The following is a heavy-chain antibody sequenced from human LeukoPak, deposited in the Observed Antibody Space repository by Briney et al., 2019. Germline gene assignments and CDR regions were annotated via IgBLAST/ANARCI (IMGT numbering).Heavy chain of an antibody. D-gene: IGHD3-10*01. CDR2: IYYSGST. CDR1: GGSISSGDYY. J-gene: IGHJ4*02. Sequence: EPSETLSLTCTVSGGSISSGDYYWRWIRQPPGKGLEWIGYIYYSGSTYYNPSLKSRVTISVDTSKNQFSLKLSSVTAADTAVYYCARALYGSVTLDYWGQGTLVTVSS. CDR3: ARALYGSVTLDY. V-gene: IGHV4-30-4*01.